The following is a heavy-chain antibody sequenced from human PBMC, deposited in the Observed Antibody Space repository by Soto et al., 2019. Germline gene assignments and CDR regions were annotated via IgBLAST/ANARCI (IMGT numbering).Heavy chain of an antibody. Sequence: EVQLLESGGGLVQPGGSLRLSCAASGFTFSSYAMSWVRQAPGKGLEWVSAISGSGGSTYDADSVKGRFTISRDNSKNTLYLQMNSLRAADTAVYYCAKDRGGIAAAGTVFQHWGQGTLVTVSS. D-gene: IGHD6-13*01. V-gene: IGHV3-23*01. CDR1: GFTFSSYA. CDR2: ISGSGGST. J-gene: IGHJ1*01. CDR3: AKDRGGIAAAGTVFQH.